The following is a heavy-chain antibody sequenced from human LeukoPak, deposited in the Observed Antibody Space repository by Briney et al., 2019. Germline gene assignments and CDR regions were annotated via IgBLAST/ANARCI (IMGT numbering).Heavy chain of an antibody. J-gene: IGHJ5*02. CDR2: IKPDGSEK. Sequence: GGSLRLSCVASGFTFSNYWMSWVRQAPGKGLEWVANIKPDGSEKSYVDSVKGRFTISRDNAKNSLYLQMNSLRAEDTAVYYCLGNWFDPWGQGTLVTVSS. V-gene: IGHV3-7*01. CDR1: GFTFSNYW. CDR3: LGNWFDP.